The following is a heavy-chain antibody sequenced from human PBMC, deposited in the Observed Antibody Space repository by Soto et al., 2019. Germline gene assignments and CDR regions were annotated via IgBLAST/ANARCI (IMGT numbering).Heavy chain of an antibody. J-gene: IGHJ4*02. CDR1: EFTFSNYA. Sequence: PGGSLRLSCAASEFTFSNYAMHWVRQPPGKGLQWLAVISYDGNNKYYADSVEGRFTISRDNSKNTVYLQMNSLRAEDTAVYYCARDQVGASSWGQGTLVTVSS. CDR2: ISYDGNNK. D-gene: IGHD2-15*01. CDR3: ARDQVGASS. V-gene: IGHV3-30*03.